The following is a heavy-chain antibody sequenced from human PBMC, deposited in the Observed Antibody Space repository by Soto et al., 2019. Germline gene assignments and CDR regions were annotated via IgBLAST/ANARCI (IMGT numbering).Heavy chain of an antibody. CDR1: GGSFSGYY. V-gene: IGHV4-34*01. Sequence: SQTLSLTCAVYGGSFSGYYWSWIRQPPGKGLEWIGEINHSGSTNYNPSLKSRVTISVDTSKNQFSLKLSSVTAADTAVYYCARARGRSRHYDFWTSTPGPHYYYYYMDVWGKGTTVTVSS. CDR3: ARARGRSRHYDFWTSTPGPHYYYYYMDV. J-gene: IGHJ6*03. D-gene: IGHD3-3*01. CDR2: INHSGST.